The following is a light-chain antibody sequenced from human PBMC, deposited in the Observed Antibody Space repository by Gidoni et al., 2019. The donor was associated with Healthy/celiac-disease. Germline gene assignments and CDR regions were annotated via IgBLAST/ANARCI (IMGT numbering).Light chain of an antibody. CDR2: GAS. CDR1: QSVSSN. V-gene: IGKV3-15*01. CDR3: QQYKNWTPWT. J-gene: IGKJ1*01. Sequence: EIVMTQSPATLSVSPGERATLSCRASQSVSSNLAWYQQKPGQAPRLRIYGASTRATGLPARFSGSGSGTEFNLTISSLKSEDVAVYDCQQYKNWTPWTFGQGTKVEIK.